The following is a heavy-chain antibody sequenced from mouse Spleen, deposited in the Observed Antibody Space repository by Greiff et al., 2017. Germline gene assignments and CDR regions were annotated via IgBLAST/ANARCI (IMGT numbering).Heavy chain of an antibody. CDR1: GYTFTGYW. Sequence: VQLQESGAELMKPGASVKLSCKATGYTFTGYWIEWVKQRPGHGLEWIGEILPGSGSTNYNEKFKGKATFTADTSSNTAYMQLSSLTTEDSAIYYCARSGFITTVVEGFAYWGQGTLVTVSA. J-gene: IGHJ3*01. CDR2: ILPGSGST. V-gene: IGHV1-9*01. CDR3: ARSGFITTVVEGFAY. D-gene: IGHD1-1*01.